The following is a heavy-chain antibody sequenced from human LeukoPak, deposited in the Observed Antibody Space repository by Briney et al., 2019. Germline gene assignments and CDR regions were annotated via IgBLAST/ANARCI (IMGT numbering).Heavy chain of an antibody. J-gene: IGHJ4*02. V-gene: IGHV4-4*02. CDR3: ASKDYDTSGQFDS. CDR1: GGSISSSYW. CDR2: IYHSGST. Sequence: SETLSLTCAVSGGSISSSYWWNWVRQPPGKGLEWIGEIYHSGSTNYNPSLKSQVTISVDKSKNQFSLKLSSVTAADTAVYYCASKDYDTSGQFDSWGQGTLVTVSS. D-gene: IGHD3-22*01.